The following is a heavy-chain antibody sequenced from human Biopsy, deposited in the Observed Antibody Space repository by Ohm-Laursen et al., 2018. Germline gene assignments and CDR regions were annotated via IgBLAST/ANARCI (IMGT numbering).Heavy chain of an antibody. D-gene: IGHD5-12*01. CDR1: GDSVSSGSFY. J-gene: IGHJ3*02. CDR2: IYDRGSTA. CDR3: AGRPWPNAFDI. V-gene: IGHV4-61*01. Sequence: SETLSLTCSVSGDSVSSGSFYWTWIRQPPGQGLEYIGYIYDRGSTANYNPSLESRVIMSVDMPKNQFSLKLSSVTAADTAVYYCAGRPWPNAFDIWGQGTMVTVSS.